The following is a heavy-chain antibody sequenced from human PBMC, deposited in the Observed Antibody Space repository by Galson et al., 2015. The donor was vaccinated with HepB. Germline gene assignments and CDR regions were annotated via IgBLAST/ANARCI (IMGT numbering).Heavy chain of an antibody. CDR1: GFTFSSYA. V-gene: IGHV3-23*01. D-gene: IGHD1-26*01. CDR2: ITDNGGNT. J-gene: IGHJ4*02. CDR3: AKDPLWEHVIDY. Sequence: SLRLSCAASGFTFSSYAMSWVRQAPGKGLEWVSAITDNGGNTYYADSVKGRFTISRDNSKNTLYLQMNSLRAEDTAVYYCAKDPLWEHVIDYWGQGTLVTVSS.